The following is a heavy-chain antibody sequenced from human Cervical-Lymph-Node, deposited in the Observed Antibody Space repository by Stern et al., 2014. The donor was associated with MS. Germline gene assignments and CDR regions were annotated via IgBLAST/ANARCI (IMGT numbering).Heavy chain of an antibody. CDR2: IHDSGST. V-gene: IGHV4-61*02. Sequence: VQLVESGPGLVKPSQTLSLTCTVSGGSISSSGYYWSWIRQPADKGLEWIGRIHDSGSTYYNPSLKSRVTISMDTAKHQFSPQLPSGTAADTTVYYCATTRWDLFTWNWFDPWGQGTLVTVSS. CDR3: ATTRWDLFTWNWFDP. J-gene: IGHJ5*02. CDR1: GGSISSSGYY. D-gene: IGHD1-26*01.